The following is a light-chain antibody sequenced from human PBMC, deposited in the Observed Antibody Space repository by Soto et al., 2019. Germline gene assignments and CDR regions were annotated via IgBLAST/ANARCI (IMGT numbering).Light chain of an antibody. CDR1: QSVSSSY. V-gene: IGKV3-20*01. J-gene: IGKJ4*01. CDR3: QQYGSSPLT. CDR2: GAS. Sequence: EIVLTQSPGTLSLSPGERATLSCRASQSVSSSYLAWYQQEPGQAPRLLIYGASSRATGIPDRFSGSGSGTDFPLTISRLEPEDFAVYYCQQYGSSPLTFGGGTKVDIK.